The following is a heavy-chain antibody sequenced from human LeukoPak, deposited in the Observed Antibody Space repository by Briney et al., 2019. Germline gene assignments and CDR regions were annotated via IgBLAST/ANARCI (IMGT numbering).Heavy chain of an antibody. V-gene: IGHV4-34*01. CDR2: INHSGST. J-gene: IGHJ2*01. Sequence: SETLSLTCAVYGGSFSGYYWSWIRQPPGKGLEWIGEINHSGSTNYNPSLKSRVTISVDTSRNQFSLKLSSVTAADTAVYYCARGGRSLVAAQFDLWGRGTLVTVSS. D-gene: IGHD2-15*01. CDR3: ARGGRSLVAAQFDL. CDR1: GGSFSGYY.